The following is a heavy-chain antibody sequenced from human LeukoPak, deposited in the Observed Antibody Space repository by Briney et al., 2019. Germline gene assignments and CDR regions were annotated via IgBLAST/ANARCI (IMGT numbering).Heavy chain of an antibody. CDR1: GFTFSSYS. CDR2: ISSSSSYI. D-gene: IGHD6-13*01. Sequence: GGSLRLSCAASGFTFSSYSMNWVRQAPGKGLEWVSSISSSSSYIYYADSVKGRFTISRDNAKNSLYLQMNSLRAEDTAVYYCARDPGSSWYRGQFDYWGQGTLVTVSS. J-gene: IGHJ4*02. V-gene: IGHV3-21*01. CDR3: ARDPGSSWYRGQFDY.